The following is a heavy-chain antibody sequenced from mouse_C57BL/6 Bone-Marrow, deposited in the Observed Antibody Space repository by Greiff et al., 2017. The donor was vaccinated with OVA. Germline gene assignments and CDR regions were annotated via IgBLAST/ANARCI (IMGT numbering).Heavy chain of an antibody. CDR1: GYTFASYG. V-gene: IGHV1-81*01. D-gene: IGHD2-10*02. CDR2: IYPRSGNT. CDR3: ARAYGNMDY. J-gene: IGHJ2*01. Sequence: VQGVESGAELARPGASVKLSCKASGYTFASYGISWVKQRTGQGLEWIGEIYPRSGNTYYNEKFKGKATLTADKSSSTAYMELRSLTSEDSAVYFCARAYGNMDYWGQGTTLTVSS.